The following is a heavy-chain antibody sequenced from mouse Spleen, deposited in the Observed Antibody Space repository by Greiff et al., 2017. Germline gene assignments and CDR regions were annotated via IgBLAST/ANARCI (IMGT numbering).Heavy chain of an antibody. Sequence: VQGVESGAELARPGASVKLSCKASGYTFTDYYINWVKQRTGQGLEWIGEIYPGSGNTYYNEKFKGKATLTADKSSSTAYMQLSSLTSEDSAVYFCARRDGSSRYYYAMDYWGQGTSVTVSS. CDR1: GYTFTDYY. CDR3: ARRDGSSRYYYAMDY. CDR2: IYPGSGNT. J-gene: IGHJ4*01. D-gene: IGHD1-1*01. V-gene: IGHV1-77*01.